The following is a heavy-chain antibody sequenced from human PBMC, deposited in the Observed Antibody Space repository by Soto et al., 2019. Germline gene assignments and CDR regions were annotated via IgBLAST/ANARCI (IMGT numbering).Heavy chain of an antibody. CDR2: IYPSDSDT. V-gene: IGHV5-51*01. CDR3: ARGGVSTRTFDY. Sequence: ISCKGSGYNFSGYWIAWVRQMPGKGLELMGIIYPSDSDTRYRPSFQGQVTISADKSISSAYLQWSSLRASDTAMYYCARGGVSTRTFDYWGQGTPVTVSS. CDR1: GYNFSGYW. J-gene: IGHJ4*02. D-gene: IGHD3-3*01.